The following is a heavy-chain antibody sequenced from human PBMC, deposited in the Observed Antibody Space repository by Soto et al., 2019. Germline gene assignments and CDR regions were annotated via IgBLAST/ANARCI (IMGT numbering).Heavy chain of an antibody. J-gene: IGHJ6*04. Sequence: SETLSLTCAVYGGSFSGYYWSWIRQPPGRGLEWNGYIYHSGSTYYNPSLKSRVTISVDRSKNQFSLKLSSVTAADTAVYYCAMSGSGSYTTKNYYYYGMDVWGKGTTVTVSS. CDR1: GGSFSGYY. CDR2: IYHSGST. D-gene: IGHD3-10*01. V-gene: IGHV4-30-2*01. CDR3: AMSGSGSYTTKNYYYYGMDV.